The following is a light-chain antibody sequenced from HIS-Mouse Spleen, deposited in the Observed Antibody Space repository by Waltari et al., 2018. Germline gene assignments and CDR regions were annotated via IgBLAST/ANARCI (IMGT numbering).Light chain of an antibody. V-gene: IGKV1-9*01. CDR1: QGISSY. CDR3: QQLNSYXPT. Sequence: DIQLTQSPSFLSASVGDRVTITCRASQGISSYLAWYQQKPGKAPKLLIYAASTLQRGVPSRFSGSGSGTEFTLTISSLQPEDFATXYCQQLNSYXPTFGQGTXVEIK. J-gene: IGKJ1*01. CDR2: AAS.